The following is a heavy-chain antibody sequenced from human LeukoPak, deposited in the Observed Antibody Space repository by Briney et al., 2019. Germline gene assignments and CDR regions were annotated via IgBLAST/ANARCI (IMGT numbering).Heavy chain of an antibody. CDR1: GFTFSNFG. J-gene: IGHJ4*02. CDR2: ISYDGSTK. CDR3: ATPPTAYTSGSLGY. D-gene: IGHD3-22*01. Sequence: GGSLRLSCEASGFTFSNFGMHWVRQAPGKGLEWVAIISYDGSTKYYADTVKGRFSTSRDNSKNTLYLQMNSLRVEDTAVYYCATPPTAYTSGSLGYWGQGTLVTVSS. V-gene: IGHV3-30*03.